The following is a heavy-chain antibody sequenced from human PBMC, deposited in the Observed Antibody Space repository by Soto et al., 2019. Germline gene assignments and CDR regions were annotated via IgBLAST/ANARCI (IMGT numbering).Heavy chain of an antibody. CDR2: ISSSSSYI. V-gene: IGHV3-21*01. CDR1: GFTFSSYS. J-gene: IGHJ4*02. CDR3: ARDHRGSFLEWTSPHYFGY. Sequence: GGSLRLSCAASGFTFSSYSMNWVRQAPGKGLEWVSSISSSSSYIYYADSVKGRFTISRDNAKNSLYLQMNSLRAEDTAVYYCARDHRGSFLEWTSPHYFGYWGQGTLVTVSS. D-gene: IGHD3-3*01.